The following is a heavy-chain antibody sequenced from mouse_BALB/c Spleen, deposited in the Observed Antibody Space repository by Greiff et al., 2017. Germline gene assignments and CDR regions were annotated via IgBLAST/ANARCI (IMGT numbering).Heavy chain of an antibody. CDR2: INPSNGGT. CDR1: GYTFTSYY. Sequence: ESGAELVKPGASVKLSCKASGYTFTSYYMYWVKQRPGQGLEWIGEINPSNGGTNFNEKFKSKATLTVDKSSSTAYMQLSSLTSEDSAVYYCTRSHYYGWYFDVWGAGTTVTVSS. V-gene: IGHV1S81*02. D-gene: IGHD1-2*01. CDR3: TRSHYYGWYFDV. J-gene: IGHJ1*01.